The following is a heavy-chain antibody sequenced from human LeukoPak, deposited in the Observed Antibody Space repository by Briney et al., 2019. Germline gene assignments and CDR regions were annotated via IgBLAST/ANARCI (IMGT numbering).Heavy chain of an antibody. CDR1: GGTFSSYA. V-gene: IGHV1-69*04. Sequence: ASVKVSCKASGGTFSSYAISWVRQAPGQGLEWMGRIIPIFGIANYAQKFQGGVTITADKSTSTAYMELSSLRSEDTAVYYCARGGLTGTTREGDAFDIWGQGTMVTVSS. D-gene: IGHD1-7*01. CDR3: ARGGLTGTTREGDAFDI. CDR2: IIPIFGIA. J-gene: IGHJ3*02.